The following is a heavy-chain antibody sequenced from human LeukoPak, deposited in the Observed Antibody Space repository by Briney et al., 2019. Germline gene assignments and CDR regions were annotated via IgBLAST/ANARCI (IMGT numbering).Heavy chain of an antibody. CDR2: SSAYNGNT. J-gene: IGHJ4*02. Sequence: ASVKVSCKASGYTFTSFGISWVRQAPGQGLEWMGWSSAYNGNTKYTQNVQGRVTMTADTSTDTAYMELRSLRSDDTAVYYCARDLGEDTTMIFFDFWGQGTLVTVSS. CDR1: GYTFTSFG. D-gene: IGHD5-18*01. V-gene: IGHV1-18*01. CDR3: ARDLGEDTTMIFFDF.